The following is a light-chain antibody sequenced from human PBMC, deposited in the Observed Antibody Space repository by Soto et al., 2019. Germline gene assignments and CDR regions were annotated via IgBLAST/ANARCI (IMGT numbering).Light chain of an antibody. J-gene: IGLJ2*01. CDR1: SSDLGGYNF. V-gene: IGLV2-8*01. Sequence: QSALTQPPSASGSPGQSVTISCTGTSSDLGGYNFVSWYQQHPGKAPKLMIYEVSKRPSGVPDRFSGSKSGHTASLTVSGLQAEDEADYYCSSYAGSNNVIFGGGTKLTVL. CDR2: EVS. CDR3: SSYAGSNNVI.